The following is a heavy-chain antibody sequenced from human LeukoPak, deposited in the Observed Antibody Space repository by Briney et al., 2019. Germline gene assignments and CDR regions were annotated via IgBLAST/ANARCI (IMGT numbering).Heavy chain of an antibody. V-gene: IGHV1-69*04. CDR1: GGTFSSYA. J-gene: IGHJ6*02. Sequence: SVKVSCKASGGTFSSYAISWVRQAPGQGLEWMGRVIPILGIANYAQKFQGRVTITADKSTSTAYMELSSLRSEDTAVYYCARTDTLYGGYGTDVWGQGTTVTVSS. CDR3: ARTDTLYGGYGTDV. CDR2: VIPILGIA. D-gene: IGHD4-23*01.